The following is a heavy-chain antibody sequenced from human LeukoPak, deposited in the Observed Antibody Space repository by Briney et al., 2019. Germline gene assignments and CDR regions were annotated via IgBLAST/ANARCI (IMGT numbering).Heavy chain of an antibody. V-gene: IGHV1-69*04. Sequence: SVKVSCKASGGTFSSYAISWVRQAPGQGLEWMGRIIPILGIANYAQKFQGRVTITADKSTSTACMELSSLRSEDTAVYYCARIVEKLLWFGEGTLFDPWGQGTLVTVSS. CDR2: IIPILGIA. J-gene: IGHJ5*02. CDR1: GGTFSSYA. D-gene: IGHD3-10*01. CDR3: ARIVEKLLWFGEGTLFDP.